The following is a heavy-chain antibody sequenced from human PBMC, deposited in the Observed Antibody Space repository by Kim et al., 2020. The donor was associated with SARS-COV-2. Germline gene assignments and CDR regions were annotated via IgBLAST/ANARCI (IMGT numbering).Heavy chain of an antibody. CDR2: T. J-gene: IGHJ4*02. Sequence: TYSDPSLRGRVTISVDTSKNQFSLKLSSVTAAETAVYYCARGDYGDEFDYWGQGTLVTVSS. V-gene: IGHV4-31*02. CDR3: ARGDYGDEFDY. D-gene: IGHD4-17*01.